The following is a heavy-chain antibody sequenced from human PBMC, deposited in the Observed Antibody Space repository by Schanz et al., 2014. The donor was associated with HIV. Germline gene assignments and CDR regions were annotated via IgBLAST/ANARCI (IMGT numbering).Heavy chain of an antibody. J-gene: IGHJ6*02. Sequence: QVQLVESGGGVVQPGRSLRLSCAASGFTFRSYGMHWVRQAPGKGLEWVAVIWYDGSNKYYADSVKGRFTISRDNSKNTLYLQMNSLRAKDTAVYFCANTEFPYSSSSDYYYGMDVWGQGTTVTVSS. CDR2: IWYDGSNK. V-gene: IGHV3-33*06. CDR3: ANTEFPYSSSSDYYYGMDV. D-gene: IGHD6-6*01. CDR1: GFTFRSYG.